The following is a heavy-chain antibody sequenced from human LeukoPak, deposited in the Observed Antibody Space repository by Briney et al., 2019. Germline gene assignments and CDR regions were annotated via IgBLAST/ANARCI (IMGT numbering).Heavy chain of an antibody. D-gene: IGHD3-22*01. J-gene: IGHJ3*02. CDR1: GGSISSYY. V-gene: IGHV4-59*01. Sequence: MASETLSLTCTVSGGSISSYYWSWIRQPPGKGLEWIGYIYYSGSTNYNPSLKSRVTISVDTSKNQFSLKLSSVTAADTAVYYCARVTPYYYDSSGYKGDAFDIWGQGTMGTVSS. CDR2: IYYSGST. CDR3: ARVTPYYYDSSGYKGDAFDI.